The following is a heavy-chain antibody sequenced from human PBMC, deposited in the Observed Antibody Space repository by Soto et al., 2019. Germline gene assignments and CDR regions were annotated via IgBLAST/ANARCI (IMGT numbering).Heavy chain of an antibody. CDR2: ISSSSSTI. J-gene: IGHJ6*02. CDR3: ARDGYRHQGSYYYGMDV. D-gene: IGHD5-18*01. V-gene: IGHV3-48*02. CDR1: GFTFGRYS. Sequence: WVPRRVACAACGFTFGRYSMNWVRQAPGKGLEWVSYISSSSSTIYHADSVKGRFTISRDNDKNSLYLQMNSLRDEDTAVYYCARDGYRHQGSYYYGMDVWGQGTTVTVSS.